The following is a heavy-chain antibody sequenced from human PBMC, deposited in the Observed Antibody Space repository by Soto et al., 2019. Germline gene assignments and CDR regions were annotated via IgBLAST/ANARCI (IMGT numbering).Heavy chain of an antibody. CDR1: GFTVSRNS. CDR2: IFSDGRT. Sequence: GGSLRLSCAASGFTVSRNSMTWVRQAPGKGLEWVSIIFSDGRTYYADSAKGRFTISRHNSENTLYLQMNSLRAEDTAVYYCANTHDEFKYREVFDIWGLGTMVTVSS. V-gene: IGHV3-53*04. D-gene: IGHD1-1*01. J-gene: IGHJ3*02. CDR3: ANTHDEFKYREVFDI.